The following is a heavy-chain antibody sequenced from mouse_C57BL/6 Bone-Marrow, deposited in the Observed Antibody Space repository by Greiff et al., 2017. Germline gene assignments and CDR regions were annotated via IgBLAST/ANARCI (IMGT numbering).Heavy chain of an antibody. J-gene: IGHJ3*01. CDR3: ARDGLTPFAY. CDR1: GFTFSSYA. D-gene: IGHD3-1*01. Sequence: DVQLVESGGGLVKPGGSLKLSCAASGFTFSSYAMSWVRQTPEKRLEWVATISDGGSYTYYPDNVKGRFTISRDNAKNNLYLQMSHLKSEDTAMYYCARDGLTPFAYWGQGTLVTVSA. CDR2: ISDGGSYT. V-gene: IGHV5-4*01.